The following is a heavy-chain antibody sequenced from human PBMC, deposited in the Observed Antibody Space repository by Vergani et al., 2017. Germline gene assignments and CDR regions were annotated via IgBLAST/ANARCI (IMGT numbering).Heavy chain of an antibody. CDR3: ASQAFIAAAGRGTNAFDI. Sequence: QVQLQESGPGLVKPSETLSLTCTVSGGSISSSSYYWGWIRQPPGKGLEWIGSIYYSGSTYYNPSLKSRVTISVDTSKNQFSLKLSSVTAADTAVYYCASQAFIAAAGRGTNAFDIWGQGTMVTVSS. D-gene: IGHD6-13*01. CDR2: IYYSGST. CDR1: GGSISSSSYY. V-gene: IGHV4-39*01. J-gene: IGHJ3*02.